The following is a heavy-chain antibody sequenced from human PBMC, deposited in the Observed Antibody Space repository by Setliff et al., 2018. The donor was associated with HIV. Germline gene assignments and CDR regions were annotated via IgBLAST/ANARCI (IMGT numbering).Heavy chain of an antibody. J-gene: IGHJ5*02. CDR1: GGSFSSYY. CDR3: ARDRHSSGLGSYGP. V-gene: IGHV4-4*07. D-gene: IGHD3-10*01. Sequence: SETLSLTCPISGGSFSSYYWSWIRQPAGRGLEWIGRIYNSGTTNYNPSLKSRVTMSIDTSKKQFSLKLTSVTAADTAVYYCARDRHSSGLGSYGPWGPGTLVTVSS. CDR2: IYNSGTT.